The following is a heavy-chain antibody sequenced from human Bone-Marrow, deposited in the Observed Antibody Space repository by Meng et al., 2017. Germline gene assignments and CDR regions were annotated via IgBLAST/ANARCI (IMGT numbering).Heavy chain of an antibody. CDR2: ISSSGSTI. Sequence: GESLKISCAASGFTFSDYYMSWLRQAPGKGLEWVSYISSSGSTIYYADSVKGRFTISRDNAKNSLYLQMNSPSAEDTAVYYCARDWPYCSGGSCYSRRGLDYFDYWGQGTLVTVSS. J-gene: IGHJ4*02. CDR1: GFTFSDYY. V-gene: IGHV3-11*01. D-gene: IGHD2-15*01. CDR3: ARDWPYCSGGSCYSRRGLDYFDY.